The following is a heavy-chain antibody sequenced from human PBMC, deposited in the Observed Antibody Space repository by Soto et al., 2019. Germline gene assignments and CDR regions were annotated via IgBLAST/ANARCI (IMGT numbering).Heavy chain of an antibody. Sequence: VASVKVSCKASGGTFSSYAISWVRQAPGQGLEWMGGIIPIFGTANYAQKFKSRVTITADESTSTAYMELSSLRSEDTAVYYCARIVPAARFDPWGQGTLVTVSS. V-gene: IGHV1-69*13. D-gene: IGHD2-2*01. CDR1: GGTFSSYA. J-gene: IGHJ5*02. CDR3: ARIVPAARFDP. CDR2: IIPIFGTA.